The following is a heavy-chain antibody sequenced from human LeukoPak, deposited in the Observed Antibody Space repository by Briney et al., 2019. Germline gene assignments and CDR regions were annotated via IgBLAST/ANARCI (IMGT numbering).Heavy chain of an antibody. CDR3: ARQMRSDYYDSGGYHDY. V-gene: IGHV4-59*08. J-gene: IGHJ4*02. CDR2: IYYSGST. D-gene: IGHD3-22*01. Sequence: SETLSLTCTVSGGSVSSYYWSWIRQPPGKGLEWIAYIYYSGSTKYNPSLKSRVTISLDRSKNQFSLKLRSVTAADTAVYYCARQMRSDYYDSGGYHDYWGQGTLVTVSS. CDR1: GGSVSSYY.